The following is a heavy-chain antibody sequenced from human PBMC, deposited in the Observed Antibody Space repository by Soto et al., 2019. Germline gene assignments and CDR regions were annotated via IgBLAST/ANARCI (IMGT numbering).Heavy chain of an antibody. V-gene: IGHV3-23*01. CDR2: ISASGGHT. Sequence: CGVGEVSISRCAMNHVRQAPGAGLEWVSGISASGGHTYYADSVKGRFTISRDNSRNTVFLQMNSLTAEDTALYYCGKDPNGDYVGAHDMWGRGTMVTVSS. D-gene: IGHD4-17*01. CDR1: EVSISRCA. J-gene: IGHJ3*02. CDR3: GKDPNGDYVGAHDM.